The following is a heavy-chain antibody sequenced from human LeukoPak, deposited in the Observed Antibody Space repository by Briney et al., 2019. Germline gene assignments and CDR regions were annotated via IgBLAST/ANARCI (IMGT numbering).Heavy chain of an antibody. CDR2: IYYSGST. V-gene: IGHV4-31*03. J-gene: IGHJ4*02. CDR1: GASMRGAGYS. CDR3: ARDGATGVLDH. D-gene: IGHD4/OR15-4a*01. Sequence: SETLSLTCSVSGASMRGAGYSWFWIRQFPGKGLEWIGYIYYSGSTAYNPSLKSRVAISLDTSENQFSLNLTSVTAAGTAVYFCARDGATGVLDHWGLGTLVTVSS.